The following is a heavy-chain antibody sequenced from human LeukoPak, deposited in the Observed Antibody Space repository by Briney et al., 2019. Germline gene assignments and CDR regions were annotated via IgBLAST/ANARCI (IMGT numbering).Heavy chain of an antibody. J-gene: IGHJ4*02. D-gene: IGHD6-19*01. Sequence: GGSLRLSCAASGFTVSYNYMSWVRQAPGKGLEWVSVIYSGGSTCYADSVKGRFTISRDNSKNTLYLQMNSLRAEDTAVYYCARGYSSGWFGGYWGQGTLVTVSS. CDR3: ARGYSSGWFGGY. CDR2: IYSGGST. CDR1: GFTVSYNY. V-gene: IGHV3-53*01.